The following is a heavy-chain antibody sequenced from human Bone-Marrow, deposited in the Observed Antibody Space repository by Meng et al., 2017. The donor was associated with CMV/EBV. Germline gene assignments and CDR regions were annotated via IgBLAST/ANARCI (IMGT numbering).Heavy chain of an antibody. D-gene: IGHD4-23*01. Sequence: GESLKISCAASGFTFSSYAMHWVRQAPGKGLEWVAVISYDGSNKYYADSVKGRFTISRDNSKNTLYLQMNSLRAEDTAVYYCARARWPYYFDYWGRGTLFTVSS. CDR1: GFTFSSYA. CDR2: ISYDGSNK. J-gene: IGHJ4*02. V-gene: IGHV3-30*04. CDR3: ARARWPYYFDY.